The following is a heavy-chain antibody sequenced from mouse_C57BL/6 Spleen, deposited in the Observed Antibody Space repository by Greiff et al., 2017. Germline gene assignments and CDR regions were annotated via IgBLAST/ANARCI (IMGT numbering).Heavy chain of an antibody. V-gene: IGHV1-64*01. J-gene: IGHJ2*01. D-gene: IGHD1-1*01. CDR3: ARDYYGFYYFDY. CDR1: GYTFTSYW. CDR2: IHPNSGST. Sequence: QVQLQQPGAELVKPGASVKLSCKASGYTFTSYWMHWVKQRPGPGLEWIGMIHPNSGSTNYNEKFKSKATLTVDKSSSTAYMQLSSLTSEDSAVYYCARDYYGFYYFDYWGQGTTLTVSA.